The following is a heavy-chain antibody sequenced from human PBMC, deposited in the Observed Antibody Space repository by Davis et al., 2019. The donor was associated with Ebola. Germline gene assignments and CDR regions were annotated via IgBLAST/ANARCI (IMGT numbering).Heavy chain of an antibody. CDR2: FDPEDGET. D-gene: IGHD2-2*01. V-gene: IGHV1-24*01. J-gene: IGHJ6*02. CDR3: ATGYCSSTSCHYYYYGMDV. Sequence: ASVKVSCKVSAYTLTELSMHWVRQAPGKGLEWMGGFDPEDGETIYAQKFQGRVTMTEDTSTDTAYMELSSLRSEDTAVYYCATGYCSSTSCHYYYYGMDVWGQGTTVTVSS. CDR1: AYTLTELS.